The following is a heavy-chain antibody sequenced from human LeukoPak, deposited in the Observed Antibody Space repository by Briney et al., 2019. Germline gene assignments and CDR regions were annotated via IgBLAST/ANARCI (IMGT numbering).Heavy chain of an antibody. J-gene: IGHJ4*02. V-gene: IGHV3-33*01. Sequence: GRSLRLSCVASGITFSNYGTHWVRQAPGKGLEWVAIIWYDGSNEYYADSVKGRFSISRDNSKDTVHMQMNSLRAEDTAVYYCARDPPTRQYTNSFSLDYWGQGTLVTVSS. CDR2: IWYDGSNE. CDR1: GITFSNYG. CDR3: ARDPPTRQYTNSFSLDY. D-gene: IGHD6-13*01.